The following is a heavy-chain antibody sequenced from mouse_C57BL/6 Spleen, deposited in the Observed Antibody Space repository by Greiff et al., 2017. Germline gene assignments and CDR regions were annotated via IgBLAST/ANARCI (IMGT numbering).Heavy chain of an antibody. CDR3: ARGGNYFDY. CDR1: GYTFTSYW. D-gene: IGHD2-14*01. V-gene: IGHV1-52*01. CDR2: IDPSDSET. J-gene: IGHJ2*01. Sequence: QVQLKQPGAELVRPGSSVKLSCKASGYTFTSYWMHWVKQRPIQGLEWIGNIDPSDSETHYNQKFKDKATVTVDKSSSTAYMQLSSLTSEDSAVYYCARGGNYFDYWGQGTTLTVSS.